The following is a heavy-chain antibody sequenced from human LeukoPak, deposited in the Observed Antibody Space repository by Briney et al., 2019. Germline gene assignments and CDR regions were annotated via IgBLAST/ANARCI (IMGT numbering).Heavy chain of an antibody. CDR3: ARERPSSYYFDY. V-gene: IGHV1-46*01. CDR2: INPSDGSA. J-gene: IGHJ4*02. CDR1: GYTFSSYY. Sequence: ASVKVSCKASGYTFSSYYLHWVRQAPGQGLEWMGIINPSDGSASYAQKFQGRVTMTRDTSTSTFYMELSSLRSEDTAVYFCARERPSSYYFDYWGQGTLVTVSS.